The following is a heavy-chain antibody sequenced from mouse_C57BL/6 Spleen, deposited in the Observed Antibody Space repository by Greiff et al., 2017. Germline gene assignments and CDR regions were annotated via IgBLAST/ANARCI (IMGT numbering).Heavy chain of an antibody. CDR1: GYTFTSYW. D-gene: IGHD1-1*01. V-gene: IGHV1-55*01. Sequence: QVQLQQPGAELVKPGASVTMSCKASGYTFTSYWITWVKQRPGQGLEWIGDIYPGSGSTNYNEKFKSKATLTVDTSSSTAYMQLSSLTAEDSAVYYCARWGAYGSPPWYFDVWGTGTTVTVSS. CDR3: ARWGAYGSPPWYFDV. CDR2: IYPGSGST. J-gene: IGHJ1*03.